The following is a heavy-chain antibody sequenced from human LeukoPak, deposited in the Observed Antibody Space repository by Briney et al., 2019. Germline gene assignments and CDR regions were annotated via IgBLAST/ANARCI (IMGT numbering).Heavy chain of an antibody. Sequence: SETLSLTCAVSGYSISSGYYWGWIRQPPGKGLDWIASMYHSGSTYYNPSLKSRVTISVDTSKNQFSLKLSSVTAADTAVYYCARGIGIAVAQWRVLFDYWGQGTLVTVSS. CDR2: MYHSGST. V-gene: IGHV4-38-2*01. D-gene: IGHD6-19*01. J-gene: IGHJ4*02. CDR3: ARGIGIAVAQWRVLFDY. CDR1: GYSISSGYY.